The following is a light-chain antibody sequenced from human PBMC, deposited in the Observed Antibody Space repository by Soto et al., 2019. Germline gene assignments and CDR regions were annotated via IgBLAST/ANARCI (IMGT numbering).Light chain of an antibody. Sequence: DIQSTQSPSALSAYVGDRATITCRASQSISSWLAWYQQKPGKAPKLLIYAASTLQSGVPSRFSGSGSGTDFTLTISCLQSEDFATYYCQQYYSYPPITFGQGGRLEIK. CDR1: QSISSW. J-gene: IGKJ5*01. CDR2: AAS. CDR3: QQYYSYPPIT. V-gene: IGKV1-5*01.